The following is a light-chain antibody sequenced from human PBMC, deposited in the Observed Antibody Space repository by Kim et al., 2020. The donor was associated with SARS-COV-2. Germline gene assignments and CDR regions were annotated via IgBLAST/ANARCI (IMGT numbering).Light chain of an antibody. J-gene: IGLJ2*01. CDR3: SSYTSSSTLVV. CDR2: DVI. CDR1: SSDVGGYNY. Sequence: QSALTQPASVSGTPGQSITISCTGTSSDVGGYNYVSWYQQHPGKAPKLMIYDVINRPLGVSNRFSGSKSGNTASLTISGLQAEDEADYYCSSYTSSSTLVVFGGGTQLTVL. V-gene: IGLV2-14*03.